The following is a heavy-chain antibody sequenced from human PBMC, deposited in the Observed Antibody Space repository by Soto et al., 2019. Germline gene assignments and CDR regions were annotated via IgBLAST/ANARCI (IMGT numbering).Heavy chain of an antibody. V-gene: IGHV3-73*01. CDR1: GVTFSGSS. D-gene: IGHD3-10*01. CDR3: TIHVTEGMVRK. CDR2: IRNKANSYAT. J-gene: IGHJ4*02. Sequence: PGWSPSLSCAVSGVTFSGSSLHWVRQSSGKGLEWVGRIRNKANSYATAYGVSVKGRVTISRDDSKNTAFLQMNSLKIEDTALYYWTIHVTEGMVRKWGKGTLV.